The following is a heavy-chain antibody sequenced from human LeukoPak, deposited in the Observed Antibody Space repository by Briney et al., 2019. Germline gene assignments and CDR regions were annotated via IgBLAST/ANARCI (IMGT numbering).Heavy chain of an antibody. CDR1: GGTFSSYA. J-gene: IGHJ4*02. CDR3: ARGGTVALDY. V-gene: IGHV1-69*06. CDR2: IIPIFGTA. Sequence: ASVKVSCKASGGTFSSYAISWVRHAPGQGLEWMGGIIPIFGTANYAQKFQGRVTITADKSTSTAYMELSSLRSENTAGYYCARGGTVALDYWGQGTLVTVSS. D-gene: IGHD6-19*01.